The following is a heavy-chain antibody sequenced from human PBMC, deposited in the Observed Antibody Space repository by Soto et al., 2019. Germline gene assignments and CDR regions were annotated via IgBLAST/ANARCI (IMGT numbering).Heavy chain of an antibody. CDR3: ARVYYSDSSGFYPDY. D-gene: IGHD3-22*01. Sequence: VASVKVSCKTSAYTFISYGISWVRQAPGQGLEWMGWINPYNGNTNYPQKLRGIFTMTTDTSTSTAYMELRSLRSDDTAVYYCARVYYSDSSGFYPDYWGQGTLVTVSS. J-gene: IGHJ4*02. CDR2: INPYNGNT. CDR1: AYTFISYG. V-gene: IGHV1-18*04.